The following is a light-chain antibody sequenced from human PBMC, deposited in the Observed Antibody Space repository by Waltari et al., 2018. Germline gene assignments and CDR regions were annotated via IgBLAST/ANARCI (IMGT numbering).Light chain of an antibody. CDR2: EDN. CDR1: SGNIATNY. CDR3: QSFDSSHVV. J-gene: IGLJ2*01. V-gene: IGLV6-57*03. Sequence: FMLTQPHSVSESPGKTVTISCTRSSGNIATNYVQWYQQRPGSAPTKVIYEDNQRPYGVPDRFSGSLDSSSNSASLILSGLKAEDEADYYCQSFDSSHVVFGGGTKLTVL.